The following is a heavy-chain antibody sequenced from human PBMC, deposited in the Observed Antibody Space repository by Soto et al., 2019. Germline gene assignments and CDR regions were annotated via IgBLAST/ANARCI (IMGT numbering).Heavy chain of an antibody. V-gene: IGHV3-23*01. Sequence: GGSLRLSCAASGFTFSSYAMSWVRQAPGKGLEWVSAISGSGGSTYYADSVKGRFTISRDNSKNTLYLQMNSLRAEDTAVYYCAKESITMIVVVTHFDYWGQGTLVTVSS. D-gene: IGHD3-22*01. CDR1: GFTFSSYA. CDR2: ISGSGGST. J-gene: IGHJ4*02. CDR3: AKESITMIVVVTHFDY.